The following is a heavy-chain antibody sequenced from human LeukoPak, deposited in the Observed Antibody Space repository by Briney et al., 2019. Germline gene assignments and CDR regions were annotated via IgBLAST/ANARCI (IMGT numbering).Heavy chain of an antibody. V-gene: IGHV3-30-3*01. J-gene: IGHJ5*02. CDR2: ISYDGSNK. CDR1: GFTFSSYT. CDR3: ARGGQGYDLNWFDP. Sequence: GGSLRLSCAASGFTFSSYTIHWVRQAPGKGLEWVTIISYDGSNKYYADSVKGRFTISRDNSKNTLYLQMNSLRAEHTAVYYCARGGQGYDLNWFDPWGQGTLVTVSS. D-gene: IGHD3-3*01.